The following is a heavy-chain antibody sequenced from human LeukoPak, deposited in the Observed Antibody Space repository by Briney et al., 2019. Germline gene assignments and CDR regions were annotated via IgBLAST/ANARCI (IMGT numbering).Heavy chain of an antibody. Sequence: SETLSLTCTVSGASISSYSYDWGRIRQPPGKGVEWIGTIIYSGRTFYNPSLKSRASISADTSKNQFSLNLSSVTAADTAVYYCARHGDSSGSDYWGQGTLVTVSS. V-gene: IGHV4-39*01. D-gene: IGHD6-19*01. J-gene: IGHJ4*02. CDR3: ARHGDSSGSDY. CDR1: GASISSYSYD. CDR2: IIYSGRT.